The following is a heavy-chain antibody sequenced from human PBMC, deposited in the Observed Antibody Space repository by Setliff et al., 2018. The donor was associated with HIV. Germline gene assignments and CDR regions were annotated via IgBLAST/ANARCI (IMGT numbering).Heavy chain of an antibody. CDR1: GFTFSSYA. CDR3: ATSNYYDTRGYYIRGHDY. CDR2: ITSGGST. Sequence: GSLRLSCAASGFTFSSYAMSWVRQTPEKGLEWVSIITSGGSTYYADSAKGRCIISRDNSKNTLYLQMNNLRGEDTAIYYCATSNYYDTRGYYIRGHDYWGQGTLVTVSS. V-gene: IGHV3-23*01. D-gene: IGHD3-3*01. J-gene: IGHJ4*02.